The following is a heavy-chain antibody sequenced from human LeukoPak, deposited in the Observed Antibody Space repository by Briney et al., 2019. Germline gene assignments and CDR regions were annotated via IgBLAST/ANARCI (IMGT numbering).Heavy chain of an antibody. J-gene: IGHJ4*02. CDR3: AKRGFHNGSASISFDH. CDR1: GFTFSDYA. D-gene: IGHD2-8*01. CDR2: VLAGGDNT. V-gene: IGHV3-23*01. Sequence: PGGSQRLSCAASGFTFSDYAMSWVRQAPGKGLEWVSSVLAGGDNTYYADSVKGRFTISRDNSKNTVYLQMNSLRAEDAAVYYCAKRGFHNGSASISFDHWGPGTLVTVSS.